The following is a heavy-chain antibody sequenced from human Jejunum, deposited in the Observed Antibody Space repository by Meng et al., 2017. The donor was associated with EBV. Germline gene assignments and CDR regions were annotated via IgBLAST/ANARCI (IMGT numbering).Heavy chain of an antibody. D-gene: IGHD2-21*02. CDR1: GDSGSSRSYY. CDR3: AGDRRAYCGGDCNPLDY. V-gene: IGHV4-61*01. CDR2: VYYSGTT. Sequence: LQGPAPCPSTPSETLSLIATVFGDSGSSRSYYWNWIRQAPGKGLEWIGYVYYSGTTHYSPSLQSRVTMSLDTSKNQFSLKLSSVTAADTAMYYCAGDRRAYCGGDCNPLDYWGQGTLVTVSS. J-gene: IGHJ4*02.